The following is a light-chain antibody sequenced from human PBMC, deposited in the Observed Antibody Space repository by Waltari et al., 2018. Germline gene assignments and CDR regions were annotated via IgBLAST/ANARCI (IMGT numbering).Light chain of an antibody. J-gene: IGKJ2*01. CDR3: QVYGDLRDT. CDR1: PSVSSTY. V-gene: IGKV3-20*01. Sequence: EIILTQSPGPLSLSPGERAPLSCRASPSVSSTYVGWYQQKSGQAPRLVIYGGSSRATGIPDRFSGSASGTDFTLTISRLEPEDVAVYFCQVYGDLRDTFGQGTKLEIK. CDR2: GGS.